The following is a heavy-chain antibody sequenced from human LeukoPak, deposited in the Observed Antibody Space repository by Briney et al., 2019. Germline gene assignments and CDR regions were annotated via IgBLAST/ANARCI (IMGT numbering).Heavy chain of an antibody. CDR2: ISYDGRNK. Sequence: GRSLRLSCAASGFTFSSYAIHGVRQAPGKGLEGGAVISYDGRNKYYADSVKGRFTISRDNSKNTLYLQMNSLRAEDTAVYYCAKDQIKGRYSYGYMIDYWGQGTLVTVSS. CDR3: AKDQIKGRYSYGYMIDY. D-gene: IGHD5-18*01. J-gene: IGHJ4*02. CDR1: GFTFSSYA. V-gene: IGHV3-30*04.